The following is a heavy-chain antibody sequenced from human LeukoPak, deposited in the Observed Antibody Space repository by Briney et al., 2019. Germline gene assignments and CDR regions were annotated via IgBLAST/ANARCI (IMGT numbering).Heavy chain of an antibody. CDR1: GFTFSSYG. Sequence: GGSLRLSCVGSGFTFSSYGMHWVRQAPGKGLEWVAVISYDGSNKYYADSVKGRFTISRDNSKNTLYLQMNSLRAEDTAVYYCAKDQDGYNCLDYWGQGTLVTVSS. J-gene: IGHJ4*02. CDR2: ISYDGSNK. D-gene: IGHD5-24*01. CDR3: AKDQDGYNCLDY. V-gene: IGHV3-30*18.